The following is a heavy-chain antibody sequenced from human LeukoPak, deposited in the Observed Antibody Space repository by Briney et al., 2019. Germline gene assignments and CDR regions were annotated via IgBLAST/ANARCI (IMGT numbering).Heavy chain of an antibody. D-gene: IGHD6-19*01. J-gene: IGHJ4*02. V-gene: IGHV1-2*06. CDR3: ARRHSSGWTDYYFDY. Sequence: ASVKVSCKASGYTFTGYHMHWVRQAPGQGLEWMGRINPNSGDTNYAQKFQGRVTMTRDTSISTAYMELSRLRSDDTAVYYCARRHSSGWTDYYFDYWGQGTLVTVSS. CDR1: GYTFTGYH. CDR2: INPNSGDT.